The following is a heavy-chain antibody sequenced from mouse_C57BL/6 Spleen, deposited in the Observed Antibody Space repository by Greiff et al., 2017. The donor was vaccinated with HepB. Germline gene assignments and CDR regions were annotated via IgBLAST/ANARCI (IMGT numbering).Heavy chain of an antibody. D-gene: IGHD1-1*01. J-gene: IGHJ1*03. CDR3: ARARADYYGSSPWYFDV. CDR1: GFTFSDYY. CDR2: INYDGSST. Sequence: DVQLVESEGGLVQPGSSMKLSCTASGFTFSDYYMAWVRQVPEKGLEWVANINYDGSSTYYLDSLKSRFIISRDNAKNILYLQMSSLKSEDTATYYCARARADYYGSSPWYFDVWGTGTTVTVSS. V-gene: IGHV5-16*01.